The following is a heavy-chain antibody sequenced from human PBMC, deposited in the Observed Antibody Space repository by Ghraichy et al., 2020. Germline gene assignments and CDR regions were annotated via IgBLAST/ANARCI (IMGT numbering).Heavy chain of an antibody. CDR1: GYTFTSYG. V-gene: IGHV1-18*04. D-gene: IGHD6-19*01. CDR3: ARCGKAGYSSGWYPHSRPSDFDY. J-gene: IGHJ4*02. CDR2: ISAYNDNT. Sequence: ASVKVSCKASGYTFTSYGISWVRQAPGQGLEWMGWISAYNDNTTYAQKLQGRVTMTTDTSTSTAYMELRSLRSDDTAVYYCARCGKAGYSSGWYPHSRPSDFDYWGQGTLVTVSS.